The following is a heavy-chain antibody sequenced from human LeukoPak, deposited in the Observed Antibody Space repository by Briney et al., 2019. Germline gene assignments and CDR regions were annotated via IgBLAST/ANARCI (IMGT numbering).Heavy chain of an antibody. Sequence: PSETLSLTCTVSGGSISSYYWSWIRQPPGKGLEWIGYIYYSGSTNYNPSLKSRVTISVDTSKNQFSLKLSSVTAADTAVYYCARRSAPGDYYYYMDVWGKGTTVTVSS. D-gene: IGHD2-15*01. CDR3: ARRSAPGDYYYYMDV. CDR2: IYYSGST. J-gene: IGHJ6*03. V-gene: IGHV4-59*01. CDR1: GGSISSYY.